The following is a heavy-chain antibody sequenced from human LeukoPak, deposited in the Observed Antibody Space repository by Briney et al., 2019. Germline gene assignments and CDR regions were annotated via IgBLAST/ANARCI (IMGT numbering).Heavy chain of an antibody. D-gene: IGHD1-1*01. CDR3: ARGRVSSSTWYSTYYYYFYMDA. CDR2: IHYTGST. CDR1: GGSISSYY. J-gene: IGHJ6*03. V-gene: IGHV4-59*01. Sequence: SETLSLTCTVPGGSISSYYWSWIRQPPGKGLECIGFIHYTGSTNYNPSLKSRVTISVDTSKNQFSLKLSSVTAADTAVYFCARGRVSSSTWYSTYYYYFYMDAWGKGTTVTVSS.